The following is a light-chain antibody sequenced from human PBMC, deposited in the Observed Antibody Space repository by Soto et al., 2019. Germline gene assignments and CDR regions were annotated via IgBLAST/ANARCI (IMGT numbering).Light chain of an antibody. CDR2: EVS. CDR3: SSYTSSSTYV. J-gene: IGLJ1*01. Sequence: QSALTQPASVSGSPGQSITISCTGTSSDVGGYSFVSWYQHHPGKAPRLLIYEVSDRPSGVSNRFSGSKSGNTASLTISGLQADDESDYYCSSYTSSSTYVLGTGTKLTVL. CDR1: SSDVGGYSF. V-gene: IGLV2-14*01.